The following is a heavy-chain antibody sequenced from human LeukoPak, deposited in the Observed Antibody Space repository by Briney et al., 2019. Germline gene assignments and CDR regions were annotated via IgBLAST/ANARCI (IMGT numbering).Heavy chain of an antibody. CDR1: GYTFTGYY. J-gene: IGHJ4*02. Sequence: ASVKVSCKASGYTFTGYYMHWVGQAPSQGREWMGWINPNSGGTNYAQKFQGRVTMTRDTSISTAYMELSRLRSEDTAVYYCARDGEYYYGSGSYDYWGQGTLVTVSS. D-gene: IGHD3-10*01. CDR3: ARDGEYYYGSGSYDY. CDR2: INPNSGGT. V-gene: IGHV1-2*02.